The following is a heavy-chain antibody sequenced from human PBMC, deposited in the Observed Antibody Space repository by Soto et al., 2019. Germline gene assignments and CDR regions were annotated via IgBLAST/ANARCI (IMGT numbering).Heavy chain of an antibody. V-gene: IGHV4-39*01. D-gene: IGHD3-22*01. CDR1: DGSISSSNYY. CDR3: ASRSRGENCNTMSCNLTH. CDR2: VFYGGNT. J-gene: IGHJ4*02. Sequence: SETLSLTCTVSDGSISSSNYYWDWLRQPPGKGLEWIGSVFYGGNTYYNPSLKSRISMSVDTSKNQFSLQLSSVPAAATAVYYCASRSRGENCNTMSCNLTHWGQGSQVSVSS.